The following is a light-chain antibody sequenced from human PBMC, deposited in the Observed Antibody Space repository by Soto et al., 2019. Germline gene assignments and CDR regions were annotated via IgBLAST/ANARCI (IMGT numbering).Light chain of an antibody. Sequence: IVMTQSPATLSVSPGERAILSCRASQSVGGDLAWYQRKPGQAPRLLIYGASSRAPGIPTRFSGSGSGTDYTLTISRLEPEDFALYYCQQYTSSPRAFGQGTKVDIK. V-gene: IGKV3-15*01. CDR1: QSVGGD. CDR3: QQYTSSPRA. CDR2: GAS. J-gene: IGKJ1*01.